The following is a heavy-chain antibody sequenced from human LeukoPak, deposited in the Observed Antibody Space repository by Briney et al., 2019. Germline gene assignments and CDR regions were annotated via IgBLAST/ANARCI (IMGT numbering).Heavy chain of an antibody. Sequence: GGSLRLSCAASGFTFSSYGMHWVSQAPGKGLEWVAVIWYDGSNKYYADSVKGRFTISRDNSKNTLYLQMNSLRAEDTAVYYCAKGDCSSTSCSLRPIDYWGQGTLVTVSS. J-gene: IGHJ4*02. D-gene: IGHD2-2*01. CDR1: GFTFSSYG. CDR2: IWYDGSNK. CDR3: AKGDCSSTSCSLRPIDY. V-gene: IGHV3-33*06.